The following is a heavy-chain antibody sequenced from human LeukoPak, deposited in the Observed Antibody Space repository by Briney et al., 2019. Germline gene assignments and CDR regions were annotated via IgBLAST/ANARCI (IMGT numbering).Heavy chain of an antibody. CDR1: GFTFSSYS. CDR2: ISSSSSYI. V-gene: IGHV3-21*04. Sequence: GSLRLSCAASGFTFSSYSMNWVRQAPGKGLEWVSSISSSSSYIYYADSVKGRFTISRDNSKNTLYLQMNSLRAEDTAVYYCAKDLMPQPYYFDYWGQGTLVTVSS. D-gene: IGHD2-2*01. CDR3: AKDLMPQPYYFDY. J-gene: IGHJ4*02.